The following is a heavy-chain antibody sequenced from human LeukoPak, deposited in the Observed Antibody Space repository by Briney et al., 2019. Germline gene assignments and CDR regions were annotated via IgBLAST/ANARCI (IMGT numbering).Heavy chain of an antibody. D-gene: IGHD6-13*01. CDR3: ARDRHIAAAVYYYYMDV. V-gene: IGHV1-46*01. CDR1: GYTFTSYY. J-gene: IGHJ6*03. Sequence: ASVKVSCKASGYTFTSYYMHWVRQAPGQGLEWMGIINPSGGSTSYAQKFQGRVTMTRDTSTSTVYMELSSLRSEDTAVCYCARDRHIAAAVYYYYMDVWGKGTPVTVSS. CDR2: INPSGGST.